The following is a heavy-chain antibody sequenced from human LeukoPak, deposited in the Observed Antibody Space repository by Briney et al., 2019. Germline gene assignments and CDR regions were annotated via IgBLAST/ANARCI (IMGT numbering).Heavy chain of an antibody. CDR1: GGSFSGYY. Sequence: SETLSLTCAVYGGSFSGYYWSWIRQPPGKGLEWIGEINHSGSTNYNPSLKSRVTISVDTSKNQFSLKLSSVTAADTAVYYCARLVATICYWGQGTLVTVSS. J-gene: IGHJ4*02. CDR3: ARLVATICY. V-gene: IGHV4-34*01. D-gene: IGHD5-24*01. CDR2: INHSGST.